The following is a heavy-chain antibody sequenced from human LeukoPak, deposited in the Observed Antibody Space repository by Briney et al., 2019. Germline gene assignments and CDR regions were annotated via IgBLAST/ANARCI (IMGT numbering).Heavy chain of an antibody. CDR3: ARSGEMATAHWFFDL. CDR1: GGTFSNYA. V-gene: IGHV1-69*13. D-gene: IGHD5-24*01. CDR2: IIPIFGTA. Sequence: SVKVSCKASGGTFSNYAINWVRQAPGQGLEWMGGIIPIFGTANYAQNFQGRVTITADESTTSAYLELSGLRSEDTAVYYCARSGEMATAHWFFDLWGRGTLVTVSS. J-gene: IGHJ2*01.